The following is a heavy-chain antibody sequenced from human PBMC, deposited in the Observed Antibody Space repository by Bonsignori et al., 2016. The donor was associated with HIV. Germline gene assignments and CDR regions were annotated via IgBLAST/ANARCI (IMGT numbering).Heavy chain of an antibody. D-gene: IGHD2-21*01. V-gene: IGHV3-53*01. Sequence: VRQAPGKGLEWVSVIYSGGSTYYADSVKGRFTISRDNSKNTLYLQMNSLRAEDTAVYYCARGPCRDGDCYGYWGQGTLVTVSS. CDR3: ARGPCRDGDCYGY. CDR2: IYSGGST. J-gene: IGHJ4*02.